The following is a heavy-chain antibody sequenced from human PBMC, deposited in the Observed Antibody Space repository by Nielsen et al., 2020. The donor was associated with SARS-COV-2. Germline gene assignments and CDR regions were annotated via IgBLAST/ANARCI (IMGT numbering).Heavy chain of an antibody. Sequence: GSLRLSCAVYGGSFSGYYWSWIRQPPGKGLEWIGEINHSGSTNYNPSLKSRVTISVDKSKNQFSLKLSSVTAADTAVYYCARVDSSGWYGRDYYGMDVWGQGTTVTVSS. CDR2: INHSGST. CDR3: ARVDSSGWYGRDYYGMDV. V-gene: IGHV4-34*01. D-gene: IGHD6-19*01. J-gene: IGHJ6*02. CDR1: GGSFSGYY.